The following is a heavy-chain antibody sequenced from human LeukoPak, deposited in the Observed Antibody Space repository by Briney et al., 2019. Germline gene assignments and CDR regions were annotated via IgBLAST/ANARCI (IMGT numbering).Heavy chain of an antibody. CDR3: ARLIDTIFGVVISEDNWFDP. V-gene: IGHV4-39*01. CDR1: GGSISSYY. Sequence: SETLSLTCTVSGGSISSYYWGWIRQPPGKGLEWIGSIYYSGSTYYNPSLKSRVTISVDTSKNQFSLKLSSVTAADTAVYYCARLIDTIFGVVISEDNWFDPWGQGTLVTVSS. CDR2: IYYSGST. D-gene: IGHD3-3*01. J-gene: IGHJ5*02.